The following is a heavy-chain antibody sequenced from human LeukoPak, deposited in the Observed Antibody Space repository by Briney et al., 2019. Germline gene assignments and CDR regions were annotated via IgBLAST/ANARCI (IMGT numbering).Heavy chain of an antibody. D-gene: IGHD5-12*01. V-gene: IGHV4-30-4*01. CDR1: GGSISSGDYY. CDR2: IYYSGST. Sequence: SETLSLTCTVSGGSISSGDYYWSWIRQPPGKGLEWIGYIYYSGSTYYNPSLKSRVTISVDTSKNQFSLKLSSVTAADTAVYYCAREARGQDAFDIWGQGTMVTVSS. CDR3: AREARGQDAFDI. J-gene: IGHJ3*02.